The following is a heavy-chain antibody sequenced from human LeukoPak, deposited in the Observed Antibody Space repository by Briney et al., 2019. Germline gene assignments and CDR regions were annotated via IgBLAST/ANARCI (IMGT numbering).Heavy chain of an antibody. CDR2: IRYDGGKE. V-gene: IGHV3-33*01. D-gene: IGHD6-13*01. J-gene: IGHJ5*02. Sequence: GRSLRLSCAASGFTFSSYGMHWVRQAPGQGLEWVALIRYDGGKEYYADSVKGRFTISRDNSKNTLYLQMNSLRAEDTAVYYCAPSEEKQQLDPWGQRTLVTVSS. CDR3: APSEEKQQLDP. CDR1: GFTFSSYG.